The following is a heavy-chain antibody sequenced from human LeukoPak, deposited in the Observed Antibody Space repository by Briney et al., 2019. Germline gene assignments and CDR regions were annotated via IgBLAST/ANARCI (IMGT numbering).Heavy chain of an antibody. CDR3: AKDMHWGDYYDDSDY. V-gene: IGHV3-30*02. CDR1: GFTFSSYG. D-gene: IGHD3-22*01. Sequence: PGGSLRLSCAASGFTFSSYGTHWVRQAPGKGLEWVAFIRYDGSNKYYADSVKGRFTISRDNSKNTLYLQMNSLRAEDTAVYYCAKDMHWGDYYDDSDYWGQGTLVTVSS. CDR2: IRYDGSNK. J-gene: IGHJ4*02.